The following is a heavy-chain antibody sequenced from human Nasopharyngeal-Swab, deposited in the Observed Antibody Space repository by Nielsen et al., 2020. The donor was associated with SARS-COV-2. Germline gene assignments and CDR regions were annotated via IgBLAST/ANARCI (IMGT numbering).Heavy chain of an antibody. V-gene: IGHV2-5*01. D-gene: IGHD3-22*01. Sequence: WIRQPPGKALEWLALIYWNDDKRYSPSLKSRLTITKDTSKNQVVLTMTNMDPVGTATYYCAHRTYYYDSSGYYYVWDFDYWGQGTLVTVSS. J-gene: IGHJ4*02. CDR3: AHRTYYYDSSGYYYVWDFDY. CDR2: IYWNDDK.